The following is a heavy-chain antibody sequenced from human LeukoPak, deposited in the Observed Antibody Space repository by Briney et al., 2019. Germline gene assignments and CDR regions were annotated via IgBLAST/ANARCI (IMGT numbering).Heavy chain of an antibody. CDR2: MNQDGSEI. V-gene: IGHV3-7*01. CDR1: GFTFSSYW. D-gene: IGHD6-13*01. Sequence: GGSLRLSCAASGFTFSSYWMSWVRQAPGKGLEWVANMNQDGSEIYHVDSVKDRFTITRDNAKKSLYLQMNSLRAEDTAVYYCARSDSSSWYSLHDYWGQGTLVTVSS. J-gene: IGHJ4*02. CDR3: ARSDSSSWYSLHDY.